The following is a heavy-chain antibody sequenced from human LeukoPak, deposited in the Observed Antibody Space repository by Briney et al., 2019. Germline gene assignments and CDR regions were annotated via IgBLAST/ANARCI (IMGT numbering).Heavy chain of an antibody. CDR2: ISGSGGST. V-gene: IGHV3-23*01. J-gene: IGHJ4*02. Sequence: PGGSLRLTCAASGLVFNNYAMSWVRQAPGKGLEWVSAISGSGGSTYYADSVKGRFTISRDNSKNTLYLQMNSLRAEDTAVYYCARGDGSGVPDYWGQGTLVTVSS. CDR1: GLVFNNYA. D-gene: IGHD2-15*01. CDR3: ARGDGSGVPDY.